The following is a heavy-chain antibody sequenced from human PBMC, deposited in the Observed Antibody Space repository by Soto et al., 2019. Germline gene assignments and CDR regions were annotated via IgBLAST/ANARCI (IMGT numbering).Heavy chain of an antibody. D-gene: IGHD2-15*01. J-gene: IGHJ3*02. CDR3: AKTASQWSTPDGAFDI. CDR1: GFTFSSYA. CDR2: ISGSGGST. Sequence: GGSLRLSCAASGFTFSSYAMSWVRQAPGKGLEWVSAISGSGGSTYYADSVKGRFTISRDNSKNTLYLQMNSLRAEDTAVYYCAKTASQWSTPDGAFDIWGQGTMVTVSS. V-gene: IGHV3-23*01.